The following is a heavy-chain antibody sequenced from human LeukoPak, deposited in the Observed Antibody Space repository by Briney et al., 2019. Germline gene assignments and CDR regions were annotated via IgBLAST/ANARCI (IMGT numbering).Heavy chain of an antibody. D-gene: IGHD1-7*01. CDR1: GFTFSSYW. V-gene: IGHV3-23*01. J-gene: IGHJ4*02. CDR2: ISGSGAST. CDR3: AKDLGITGTTIPYYFDC. Sequence: GGSLRLSCAASGFTFSSYWMSWVRQAPGKGLEWVSGISGSGASTYYADSVKGRFTISRDNSKNTLYLQMNSLRAEDTAIYYCAKDLGITGTTIPYYFDCWGQGILVTVSS.